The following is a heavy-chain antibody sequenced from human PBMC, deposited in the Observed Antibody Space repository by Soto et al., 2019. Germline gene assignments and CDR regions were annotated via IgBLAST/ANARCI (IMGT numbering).Heavy chain of an antibody. V-gene: IGHV1-69*13. J-gene: IGHJ4*02. CDR2: IIPIFGTA. D-gene: IGHD1-20*01. Sequence: SVKVSCKASGGTFSSYAISWVRQAPGQGLEWMGGIIPIFGTANYAQKFQGRVTITADESTSTAYMELSSLRSEDTAVYYCARDVTGTATRYFDYWGQGTLVTVPS. CDR3: ARDVTGTATRYFDY. CDR1: GGTFSSYA.